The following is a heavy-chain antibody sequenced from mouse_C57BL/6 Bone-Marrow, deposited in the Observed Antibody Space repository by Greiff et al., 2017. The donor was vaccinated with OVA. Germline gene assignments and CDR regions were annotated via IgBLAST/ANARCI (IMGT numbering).Heavy chain of an antibody. V-gene: IGHV5-12*01. J-gene: IGHJ4*01. CDR2: ISNGGGST. CDR1: GFTFSDYY. D-gene: IGHD3-2*02. CDR3: ARRTAQAFAMDY. Sequence: VESGGGLVQPGGSLKLSCAASGFTFSDYYMYWVRQTPEKRLEWVAYISNGGGSTYYPDTVKGRFTLSRDNAKNTLYLQMSRLKSEDTAMYYCARRTAQAFAMDYWGQGTSVTVSS.